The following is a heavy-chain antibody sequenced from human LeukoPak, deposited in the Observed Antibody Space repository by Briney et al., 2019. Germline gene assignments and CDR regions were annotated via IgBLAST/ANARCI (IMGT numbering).Heavy chain of an antibody. D-gene: IGHD6-19*01. CDR3: ARHIEGWSSGGWPYYFDY. Sequence: PSETLSLTRTVSGGSISSYYWSWIRQPPGKGLVWIGYIYYSGSTNYNPSLKSRVTISVDTSKNQFSLKLSSVTAADTAVYYCARHIEGWSSGGWPYYFDYWGQGTLVTVSS. CDR1: GGSISSYY. V-gene: IGHV4-59*08. J-gene: IGHJ4*02. CDR2: IYYSGST.